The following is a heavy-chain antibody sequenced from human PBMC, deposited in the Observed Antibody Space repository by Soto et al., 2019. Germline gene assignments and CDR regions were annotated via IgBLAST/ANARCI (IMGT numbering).Heavy chain of an antibody. CDR1: GGSISSYY. CDR3: ARRTGQPYYFDY. Sequence: SETLSLTCTVSGGSISSYYWSWIRPPPGKGLEWIGYIYYSGSTNYNPSLKSRVTISVDTSKNQFSLKLSSVTAADTAVYYCARRTGQPYYFDYWGQGTLVTVSS. CDR2: IYYSGST. J-gene: IGHJ4*02. D-gene: IGHD3-9*01. V-gene: IGHV4-59*01.